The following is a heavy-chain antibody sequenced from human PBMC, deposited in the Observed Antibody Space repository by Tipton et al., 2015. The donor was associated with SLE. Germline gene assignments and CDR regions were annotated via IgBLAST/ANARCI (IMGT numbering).Heavy chain of an antibody. CDR1: GGSISSSSYY. D-gene: IGHD3-10*01. V-gene: IGHV4-39*07. Sequence: GSLRLSCTVSGGSISSSSYYWGWIRQPPGKGLEWIGSIYYSGSTYYSPSLKSRVTISVDTSKNQFSLKLSSVTAADTAVYYCARASGSYYSTSGSYNWFDPWGQGTPVTVSS. CDR3: ARASGSYYSTSGSYNWFDP. J-gene: IGHJ5*02. CDR2: IYYSGST.